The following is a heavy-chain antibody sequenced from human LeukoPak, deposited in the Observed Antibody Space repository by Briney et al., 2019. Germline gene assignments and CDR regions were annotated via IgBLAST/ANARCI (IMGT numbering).Heavy chain of an antibody. CDR1: GFTFINAW. J-gene: IGHJ4*02. Sequence: GSLRLSCAASGFTFINAWMSWVRQAPGKGLEWIGEINHSGSTNYNPSLKSRVTISVDTSKNQFSLKLSSVTAADTAVYYCARGGESSSTSCSYDYWGQGTLVTVSS. D-gene: IGHD2-2*01. CDR3: ARGGESSSTSCSYDY. V-gene: IGHV4-34*01. CDR2: INHSGST.